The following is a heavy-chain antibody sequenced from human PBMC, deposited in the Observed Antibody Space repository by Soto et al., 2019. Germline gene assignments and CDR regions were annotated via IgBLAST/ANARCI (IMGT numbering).Heavy chain of an antibody. CDR2: MSGSGGNT. CDR3: ARHGVGTSLSRVVITTWTNYYYYPMEV. CDR1: GLTFSSDA. Sequence: WGSLRLSCSASGLTFSSDAMSWRRQAAGKGLEWVSSMSGSGGNTYYADSVKGLFTVSRDNSKNTLYLQMNSLRVEDTALYYCARHGVGTSLSRVVITTWTNYYYYPMEVWGQGTSVTVSS. D-gene: IGHD3-10*01. V-gene: IGHV3-23*01. J-gene: IGHJ6*02.